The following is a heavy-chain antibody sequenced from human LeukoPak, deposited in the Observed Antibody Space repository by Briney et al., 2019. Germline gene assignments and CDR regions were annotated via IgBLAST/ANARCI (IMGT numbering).Heavy chain of an antibody. V-gene: IGHV3-43*02. Sequence: GGSLRLSCAASGSTFDDYAMHWVRQAPGKGLEWVSLISGDGGSTYYADSVKGRFTISRDNSKNSLYLQTNSLRTEDTALYYCAKTQSRYYDSSGYYDYWGQGTLVTVSS. J-gene: IGHJ4*02. CDR1: GSTFDDYA. D-gene: IGHD3-22*01. CDR2: ISGDGGST. CDR3: AKTQSRYYDSSGYYDY.